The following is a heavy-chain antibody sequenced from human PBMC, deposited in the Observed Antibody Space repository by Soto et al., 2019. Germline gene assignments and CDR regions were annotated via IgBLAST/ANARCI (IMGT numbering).Heavy chain of an antibody. CDR1: GYTFTSYA. V-gene: IGHV1-3*01. J-gene: IGHJ6*02. Sequence: GASVKVSCKASGYTFTSYAMHWVRQAPGQRLEWMGWINAGNGNTKYSQKFQGRVTITRDTSASTAYMELSSLRSEDTAVYYCARDRVPAASLSYYYYYGMDVWGRGTTVTVSS. D-gene: IGHD2-2*01. CDR2: INAGNGNT. CDR3: ARDRVPAASLSYYYYYGMDV.